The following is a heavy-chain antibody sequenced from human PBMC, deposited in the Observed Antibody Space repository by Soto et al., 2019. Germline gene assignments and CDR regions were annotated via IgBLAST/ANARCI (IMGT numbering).Heavy chain of an antibody. CDR3: AKLGGLWGSGSYADY. CDR2: ISGSGGST. J-gene: IGHJ4*02. D-gene: IGHD1-26*01. V-gene: IGHV3-23*01. CDR1: GFTFSSYA. Sequence: GGSLRLSCAASGFTFSSYAMSWVRQAPGKGLEWVSAISGSGGSTYYADSVKGRFTISRDNSKNTLYLQMNSLRAEDTAVYYCAKLGGLWGSGSYADYWGQGTLVTVSS.